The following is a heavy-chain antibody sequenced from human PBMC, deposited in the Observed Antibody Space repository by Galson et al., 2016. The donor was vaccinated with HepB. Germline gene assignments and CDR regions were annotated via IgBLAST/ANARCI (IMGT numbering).Heavy chain of an antibody. CDR1: GFNLRNYA. CDR2: ISDSGYRT. Sequence: SLRLSCAASGFNLRNYAMRWVRQAPGKGLEWVSVISDSGYRTWYADSVKGRFTISRDNSKNTLSLQMNSLRAEDTAVYYCAKQAVSDTTYFDSWGQGTLVTVSS. J-gene: IGHJ4*02. D-gene: IGHD5/OR15-5a*01. CDR3: AKQAVSDTTYFDS. V-gene: IGHV3-23*01.